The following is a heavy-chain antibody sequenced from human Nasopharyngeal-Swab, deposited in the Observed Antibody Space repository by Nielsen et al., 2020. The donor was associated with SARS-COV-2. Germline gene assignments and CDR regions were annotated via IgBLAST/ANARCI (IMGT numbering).Heavy chain of an antibody. Sequence: ASVKVSCKDSGYTFTSYAMHWVRQAPGQRLEWMGWINAGNGNTKYSQKFQGRVTITRDTSASTAYMELSSLRSEDTAVYYCARDRAGYSSSWYLIYYGMDVWGQGTTVTVSS. CDR1: GYTFTSYA. V-gene: IGHV1-3*01. CDR2: INAGNGNT. D-gene: IGHD6-13*01. J-gene: IGHJ6*02. CDR3: ARDRAGYSSSWYLIYYGMDV.